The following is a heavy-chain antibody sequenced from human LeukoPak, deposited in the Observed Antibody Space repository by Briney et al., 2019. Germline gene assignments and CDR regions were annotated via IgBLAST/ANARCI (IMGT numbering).Heavy chain of an antibody. CDR2: IYYSGST. V-gene: IGHV4-59*01. D-gene: IGHD2-15*01. Sequence: KPSETLSLTCTVSGGSISSYYWSWIRQPPGKGLEWIGYIYYSGSTNYNPSLKSRVTISVDTSKNQFSLKLSSVTAADMAVYYCARQVVVAATSWFDPWGQGTLVTVSS. CDR1: GGSISSYY. J-gene: IGHJ5*02. CDR3: ARQVVVAATSWFDP.